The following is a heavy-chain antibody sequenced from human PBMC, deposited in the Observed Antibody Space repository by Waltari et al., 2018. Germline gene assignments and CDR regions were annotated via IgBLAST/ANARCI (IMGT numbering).Heavy chain of an antibody. J-gene: IGHJ4*02. D-gene: IGHD1-1*01. CDR2: ISGSGGSK. CDR3: AKARGTTGTTRGLMDY. CDR1: GFTFSSYA. Sequence: EVQLLESGGGLVQPGGSLRLSCAASGFTFSSYAMSWVRQAPGKGLEWVSAISGSGGSKYSADSVKVRFTISRDNSKNTLYLQRNSLRAEDTAVYYCAKARGTTGTTRGLMDYWGQGTLVTVSS. V-gene: IGHV3-23*01.